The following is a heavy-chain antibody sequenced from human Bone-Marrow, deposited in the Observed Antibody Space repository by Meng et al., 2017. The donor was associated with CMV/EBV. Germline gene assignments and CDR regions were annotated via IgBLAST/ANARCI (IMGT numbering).Heavy chain of an antibody. CDR2: IYYSGST. J-gene: IGHJ6*04. V-gene: IGHV4-59*01. CDR3: ARDVTTTGGYYYYGMDV. Sequence: SETLSLTCTVSGASFSSYCWSWIRQPPGKGLEWIDYIYYSGSTNYNPSLRSRVTISVDTSKNQFSLRLSSVTATDMPVYYCARDVTTTGGYYYYGMDVWGEATTATFSS. D-gene: IGHD4-11*01. CDR1: GASFSSYC.